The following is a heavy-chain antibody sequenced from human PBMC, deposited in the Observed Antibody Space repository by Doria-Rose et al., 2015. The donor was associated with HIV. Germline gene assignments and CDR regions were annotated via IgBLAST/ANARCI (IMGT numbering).Heavy chain of an antibody. Sequence: QVTLKESGPVLVKPTETLTLTCTVSGGSLSSPGMGVSWIRQPSGKALEWLANIFSDDERSYKTSLKSRLTISRVTSKSQVVLTMTDMDPVDTATYYCARIKSSRWYHKYYFDFWGQGTLVIVSA. D-gene: IGHD6-13*01. CDR3: ARIKSSRWYHKYYFDF. CDR1: GGSLSSPGMG. V-gene: IGHV2-26*01. CDR2: IFSDDER. J-gene: IGHJ4*02.